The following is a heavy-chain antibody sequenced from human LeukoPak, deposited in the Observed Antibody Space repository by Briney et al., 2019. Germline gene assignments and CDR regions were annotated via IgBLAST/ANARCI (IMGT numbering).Heavy chain of an antibody. Sequence: ASVKVSCTASGYTFTSYGISWVRQAPGQGLEWMGWISAYNGNTNYAQKLQGRVTMTTDTSTSTAYMELRSLRSDDTAVYYCARFQGLRYYYYYMDVWGKGTTVTISS. CDR2: ISAYNGNT. D-gene: IGHD5-12*01. J-gene: IGHJ6*03. V-gene: IGHV1-18*01. CDR1: GYTFTSYG. CDR3: ARFQGLRYYYYYMDV.